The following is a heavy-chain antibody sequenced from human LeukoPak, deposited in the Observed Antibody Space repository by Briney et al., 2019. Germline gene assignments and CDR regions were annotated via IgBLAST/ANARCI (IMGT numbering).Heavy chain of an antibody. V-gene: IGHV3-21*01. D-gene: IGHD3-10*02. CDR2: TSSSSSYI. CDR3: AELGITMIGGV. Sequence: GGSLRLSCTASGFTFNSYSTNWVRQAPGKGLEWVSSTSSSSSYIYYADSVKGRFTISRDNAKNSLYLQMNSLRAEDTAVYYCAELGITMIGGVWGKGTTVTVSS. CDR1: GFTFNSYS. J-gene: IGHJ6*04.